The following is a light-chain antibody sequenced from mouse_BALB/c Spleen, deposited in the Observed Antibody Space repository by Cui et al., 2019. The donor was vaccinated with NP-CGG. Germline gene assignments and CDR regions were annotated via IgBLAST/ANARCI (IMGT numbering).Light chain of an antibody. V-gene: IGKV8-27*01. CDR1: KSVLYNSNQKNY. CDR2: WAS. J-gene: IGKJ4*01. Sequence: NIMMTQSTSSLAVSAGEKVTMSSESSKSVLYNSNQKNYLAWYQQKPGQSPNLLIYWASTRESGVPDRFTGSGSGTDFTLTISNVQTEDLAVYYCHQYLSSFTFGSGTKLEIK. CDR3: HQYLSSFT.